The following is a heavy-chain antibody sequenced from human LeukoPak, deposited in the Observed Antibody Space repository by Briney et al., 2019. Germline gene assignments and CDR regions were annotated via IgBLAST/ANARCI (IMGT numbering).Heavy chain of an antibody. D-gene: IGHD2-2*01. Sequence: ASVKVSCKASGYTFTSYDINWVRQATGQGLEWMGWMNPNSGNTGYAQKFQGRATMTRNTSISTAYMELSSLRSEDTAVYYCARGSEDCSSTSCQYYYYYYGMDAWGQGTTVTVSS. CDR1: GYTFTSYD. V-gene: IGHV1-8*01. J-gene: IGHJ6*01. CDR3: ARGSEDCSSTSCQYYYYYYGMDA. CDR2: MNPNSGNT.